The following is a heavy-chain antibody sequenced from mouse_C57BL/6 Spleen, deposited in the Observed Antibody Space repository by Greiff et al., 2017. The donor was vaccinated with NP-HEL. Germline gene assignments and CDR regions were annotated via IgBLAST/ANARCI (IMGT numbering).Heavy chain of an antibody. CDR3: ARSGYSFDY. J-gene: IGHJ2*01. CDR1: GYTFTSYW. V-gene: IGHV1-69*01. D-gene: IGHD2-12*01. CDR2: IDPSDSYP. Sequence: QVHVKQPGAELVMPGASVKLSCKASGYTFTSYWMHWVRQRPGQGLEWIGEIDPSDSYPNYNQKFKGKSTLTVDKSSSTAYMQLSSLTSEDSAVYYCARSGYSFDYWGQGTLSQSPQ.